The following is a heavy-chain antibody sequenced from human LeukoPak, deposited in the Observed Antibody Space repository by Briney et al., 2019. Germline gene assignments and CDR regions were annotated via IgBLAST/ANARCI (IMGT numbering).Heavy chain of an antibody. Sequence: PSETLSLTCTVSGYSISSGYYWGWIRQPPEKGLERIGSIYHSRSTYYNPSLKRRVTTAVDTPKHQFSLKLSSVTAADTAVYYCAHPVNDAFDIWGQGTMVTVSS. D-gene: IGHD4-11*01. CDR3: AHPVNDAFDI. CDR2: IYHSRST. CDR1: GYSISSGYY. J-gene: IGHJ3*02. V-gene: IGHV4-38-2*02.